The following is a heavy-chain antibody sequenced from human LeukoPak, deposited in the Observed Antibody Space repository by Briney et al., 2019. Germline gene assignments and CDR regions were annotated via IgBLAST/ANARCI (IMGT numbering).Heavy chain of an antibody. CDR2: ISGSSGST. CDR3: TKVRLTGWDSAFDI. Sequence: GGSLRLSCAASGFTLSSYVMNWVRQAPGKGLEWKGLEWVSTISGSSGSTYYADSVKGRFTISRDNSKNTLYLQMNSLRAEDTAVYYCTKVRLTGWDSAFDIWGQGTMVTVSS. D-gene: IGHD1-26*01. J-gene: IGHJ3*02. V-gene: IGHV3-23*01. CDR1: GFTLSSYV.